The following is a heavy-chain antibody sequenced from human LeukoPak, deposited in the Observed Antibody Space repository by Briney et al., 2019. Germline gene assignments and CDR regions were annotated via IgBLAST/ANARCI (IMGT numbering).Heavy chain of an antibody. Sequence: GGSLRLSCAASGFIFSTYWMTWVRQAPGKGLEWVANIKQDGSEKYYVDSVQGRFTISRDNAKNSLYLQMHSLRAEDTAVYYCARSSGWFLTDWGQGTMVTVSS. V-gene: IGHV3-7*01. D-gene: IGHD6-19*01. CDR2: IKQDGSEK. CDR3: ARSSGWFLTD. CDR1: GFIFSTYW. J-gene: IGHJ3*01.